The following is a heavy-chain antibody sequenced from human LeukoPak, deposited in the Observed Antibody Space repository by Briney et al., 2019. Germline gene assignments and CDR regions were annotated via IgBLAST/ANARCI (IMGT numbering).Heavy chain of an antibody. Sequence: PGGSLRLSCAASGFAVSNYYMTWVRQAPGKGLEWVSTISGGGGSTYYADSVKGRFTISRDNSKNTLYLQVNSLRAEDTAVYYCAKGGKWDVTPFDYWGQGTLVTVSS. CDR1: GFAVSNYY. D-gene: IGHD1-26*01. CDR2: ISGGGGST. V-gene: IGHV3-23*01. CDR3: AKGGKWDVTPFDY. J-gene: IGHJ4*02.